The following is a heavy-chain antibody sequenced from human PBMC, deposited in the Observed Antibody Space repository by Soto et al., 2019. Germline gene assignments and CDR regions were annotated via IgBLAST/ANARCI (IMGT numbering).Heavy chain of an antibody. D-gene: IGHD5-12*01. V-gene: IGHV3-11*05. J-gene: IGHJ4*02. CDR3: ARDHHRYSGYDYVDY. Sequence: QVQLVESGGGLVKPGGSLRLSCAASGFTFSDYYMSWIRQAPGKGLEWVSYIISSSSYTNYADSVKGRFTISRDNAKNSLYLQMNSLRADDTAVYYCARDHHRYSGYDYVDYWGQGTLVTVSS. CDR1: GFTFSDYY. CDR2: IISSSSYT.